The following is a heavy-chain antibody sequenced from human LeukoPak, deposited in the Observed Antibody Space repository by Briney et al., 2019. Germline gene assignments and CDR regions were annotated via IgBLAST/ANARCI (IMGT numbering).Heavy chain of an antibody. CDR2: ISGSGGST. Sequence: GGSLRLSCAASGFTFSSYAMSWVRQAPGKGLEWVSAISGSGGSTYYADSVKGRFTISRDNSKNTLYLQMNSLRAEDTTVYYCAKSRQLVTSYYFDYWGQGTLVTVSS. V-gene: IGHV3-23*01. J-gene: IGHJ4*02. CDR3: AKSRQLVTSYYFDY. D-gene: IGHD6-13*01. CDR1: GFTFSSYA.